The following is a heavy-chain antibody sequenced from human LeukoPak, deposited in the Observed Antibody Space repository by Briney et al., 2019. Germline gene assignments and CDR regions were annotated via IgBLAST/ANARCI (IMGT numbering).Heavy chain of an antibody. V-gene: IGHV3-7*01. Sequence: PGGSLRLSCVASGFSFSSCSMSWVRQAPGKGLEWVANIKEDGSEKYYVDSVKGRFTISRDNPKNSLYLHMNSLRAEDTAVYYCTRGLQVTTVVSPGYWGQGTLVTVSS. CDR1: GFSFSSCS. D-gene: IGHD4-23*01. CDR3: TRGLQVTTVVSPGY. J-gene: IGHJ4*02. CDR2: IKEDGSEK.